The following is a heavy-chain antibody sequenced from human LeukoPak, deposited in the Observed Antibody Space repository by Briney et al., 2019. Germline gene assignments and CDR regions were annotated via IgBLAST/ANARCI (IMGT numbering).Heavy chain of an antibody. D-gene: IGHD3-22*01. CDR1: AGSINKHF. CDR2: INNSGGT. J-gene: IGHJ4*02. Sequence: SETLSLTCTDSAGSINKHFWTWIRQRTGEGLEWIGRINNSGGTDHNPSLKSRVTMSVDTSKNQVSLKLSSVTAADTAVYYCAREYVYCYDSTYFFDYWGQGILVTVSS. CDR3: AREYVYCYDSTYFFDY. V-gene: IGHV4-4*07.